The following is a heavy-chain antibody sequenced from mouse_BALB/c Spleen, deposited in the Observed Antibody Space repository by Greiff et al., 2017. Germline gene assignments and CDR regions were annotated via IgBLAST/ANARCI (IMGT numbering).Heavy chain of an antibody. J-gene: IGHJ3*01. V-gene: IGHV5-6-5*01. CDR1: GFTFSSYA. D-gene: IGHD1-2*01. CDR2: ISSGGST. Sequence: EVMLVESGGGLVKPGGSLKLSCAASGFTFSSYAMSWVRQTPEKRLEWVASISSGGSTYYPDSVKGRFTISRDNARNILYLQMSSLRSEDTAMYYCAGAIDYYDYGFAYWGQGTLVTVSA. CDR3: AGAIDYYDYGFAY.